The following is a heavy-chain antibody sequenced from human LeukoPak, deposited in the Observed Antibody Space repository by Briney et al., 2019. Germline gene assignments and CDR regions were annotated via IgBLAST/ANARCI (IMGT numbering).Heavy chain of an antibody. V-gene: IGHV3-23*01. CDR3: AKPLYALGNFDY. D-gene: IGHD1-26*01. CDR1: GFTFSSYG. CDR2: ISGSGGST. Sequence: RPGGSLRLSCAASGFTFSSYGMSWVRQAPGKGLEWVSAISGSGGSTYYADSVKGRFTISRDNSKNTLYLQMNSLRAEDTAVYYCAKPLYALGNFDYWGQGTLVTVSS. J-gene: IGHJ4*02.